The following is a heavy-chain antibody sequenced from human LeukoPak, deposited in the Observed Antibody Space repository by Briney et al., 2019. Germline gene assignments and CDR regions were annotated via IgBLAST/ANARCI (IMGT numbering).Heavy chain of an antibody. Sequence: GGSLRLSCAASGFTFSSYAMSWVRQAPGKGLEWVSAISGSGGSTYYADSVKGRFTISRDNSKNTLYLQMNSLRAEDTAFYYCARGGRSFGELSIDYWGQGTLVTVSS. CDR1: GFTFSSYA. V-gene: IGHV3-23*01. CDR3: ARGGRSFGELSIDY. J-gene: IGHJ4*02. D-gene: IGHD3-10*01. CDR2: ISGSGGST.